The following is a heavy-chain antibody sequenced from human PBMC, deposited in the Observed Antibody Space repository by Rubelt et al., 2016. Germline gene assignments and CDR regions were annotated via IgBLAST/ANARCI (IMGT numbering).Heavy chain of an antibody. CDR3: ARDGNGDRNRLCDY. CDR1: GFTFSSYA. D-gene: IGHD4-17*01. V-gene: IGHV3-30*04. Sequence: AASGFTFSSYAMHWVRQAPGKGLDWVALISYDGSKKYYADSVKGRFTISRDNSKNTLYLQMNSLTAEDTAVDYCARDGNGDRNRLCDYWGQGTLVTVSS. CDR2: ISYDGSKK. J-gene: IGHJ4*02.